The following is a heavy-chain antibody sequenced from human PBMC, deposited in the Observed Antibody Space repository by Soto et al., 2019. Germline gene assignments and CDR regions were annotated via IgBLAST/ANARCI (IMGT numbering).Heavy chain of an antibody. CDR2: IDWDDDT. V-gene: IGHV2-70*04. J-gene: IGHJ4*02. D-gene: IGHD2-21*01. Sequence: ATGPTLVNPTQTLTLTCTFSGFSLTTPLMLVSWIRQPPGKALEWLARIDWDDDTFYSPSLKTRLTISKDTSKNQVVLTMTNMDPTDAAIYYCARVWIADSFDYWGQGPLVTVSS. CDR1: GFSLTTPLML. CDR3: ARVWIADSFDY.